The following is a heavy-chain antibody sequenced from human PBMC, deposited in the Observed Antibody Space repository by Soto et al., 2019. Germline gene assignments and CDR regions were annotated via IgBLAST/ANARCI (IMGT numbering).Heavy chain of an antibody. D-gene: IGHD5-12*01. CDR3: ARDPTGIEWLRSYWFDP. CDR2: ISGTGTYI. V-gene: IGHV3-21*01. CDR1: GFTFSDYT. J-gene: IGHJ5*02. Sequence: EVQLVESGGGLVKPGGSLTLSCAASGFTFSDYTMNWVRQAPGKGLEWVSSISGTGTYIFYADSLKGRFTISRDNAKNSLYLQMNSLRAEDTAVYYCARDPTGIEWLRSYWFDPWGQGALVTVSS.